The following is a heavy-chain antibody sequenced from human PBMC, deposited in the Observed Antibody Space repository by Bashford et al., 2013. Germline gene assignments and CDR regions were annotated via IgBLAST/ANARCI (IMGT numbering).Heavy chain of an antibody. D-gene: IGHD3-3*01. J-gene: IGHJ2*01. CDR3: ARGWPEPYIPIFGVVIPKSYYFDL. V-gene: IGHV5-51*01. CDR2: IYGGDSDT. Sequence: WVRQMPGKGLEWMGIIYGGDSDTRYSPSFQGQVTMSVDKSISTAYLRWSSLKASDTAMYYCARGWPEPYIPIFGVVIPKSYYFDLWGRGTLVTVSS.